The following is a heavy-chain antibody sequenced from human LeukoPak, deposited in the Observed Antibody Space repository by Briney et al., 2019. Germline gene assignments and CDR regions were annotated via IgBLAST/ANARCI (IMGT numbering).Heavy chain of an antibody. D-gene: IGHD3-16*01. CDR2: INPTGGST. V-gene: IGHV1-46*01. CDR1: GYTFPSYF. J-gene: IGHJ5*02. CDR3: ARHYGP. Sequence: EASVKVSCKASGYTFPSYFMHWVRQAPGQGLEWMGIINPTGGSTTYAQKFQGRVTMTRDTSTSTVYMELSSLRSDDTAVYYCARHYGPWGQGTLVTVSS.